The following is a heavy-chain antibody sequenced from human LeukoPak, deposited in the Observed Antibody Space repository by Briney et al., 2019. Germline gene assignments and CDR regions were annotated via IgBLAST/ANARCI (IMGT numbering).Heavy chain of an antibody. CDR2: ISYDGNNK. CDR3: ARDPKGGFSYGWGAFDI. D-gene: IGHD5-18*01. Sequence: GGSLRLSCAASEFTFSSCAMHWVRQAPGKGLEWVAVISYDGNNKYYADSVKGRFIISRDNSKNTLYLQMSSLRAEDTAVYFCARDPKGGFSYGWGAFDIWGQGAMVTVSS. CDR1: EFTFSSCA. J-gene: IGHJ3*02. V-gene: IGHV3-30*04.